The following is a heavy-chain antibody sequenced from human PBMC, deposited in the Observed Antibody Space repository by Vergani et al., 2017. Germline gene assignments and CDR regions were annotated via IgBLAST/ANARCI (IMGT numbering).Heavy chain of an antibody. Sequence: QVQLVESGGGVVQPGGSLRRSCSASGFTFSNYGMHWVRQAPGKGLDWVAFIRYYRSNKYYTASVKGRFTISRDNSKNTLYLHMNSLRTEDKAVYYCRGDDIVVVPAAKEDYWGQGTLVTVSS. D-gene: IGHD2-2*01. CDR2: IRYYRSNK. CDR3: RGDDIVVVPAAKEDY. J-gene: IGHJ4*02. V-gene: IGHV3-30*02. CDR1: GFTFSNYG.